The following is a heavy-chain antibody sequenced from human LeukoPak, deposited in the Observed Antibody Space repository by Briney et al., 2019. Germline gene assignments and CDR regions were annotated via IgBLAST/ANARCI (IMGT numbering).Heavy chain of an antibody. Sequence: GGSLRLSCAASGFTFSSYAMSWVRQAPGKGLEWVSAISGSGGSTYYADSVKGRFTTSRDNSKNTLYLQMNSLRAEDTAVYYCAKGYCSSTSCYKLDYWGQGTLVTVSS. J-gene: IGHJ4*02. CDR2: ISGSGGST. CDR1: GFTFSSYA. V-gene: IGHV3-23*01. CDR3: AKGYCSSTSCYKLDY. D-gene: IGHD2-2*02.